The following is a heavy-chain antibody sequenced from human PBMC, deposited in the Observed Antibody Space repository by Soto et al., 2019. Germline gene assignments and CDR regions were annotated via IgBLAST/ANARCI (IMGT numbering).Heavy chain of an antibody. V-gene: IGHV3-21*01. J-gene: IGHJ5*02. CDR3: TRDQGGSYDSWFDP. Sequence: EVQVVESGGGLVQPGGSLRLSCSFTFSMYSMSWVRQAPGKGLAWVASISSGGSYIKYADSVKGRFTISRDNAKNSVSLQMNSLRVDDTAVYFCTRDQGGSYDSWFDPWGQGTLVTVSS. CDR2: ISSGGSYI. D-gene: IGHD1-26*01. CDR1: FTFSMYS.